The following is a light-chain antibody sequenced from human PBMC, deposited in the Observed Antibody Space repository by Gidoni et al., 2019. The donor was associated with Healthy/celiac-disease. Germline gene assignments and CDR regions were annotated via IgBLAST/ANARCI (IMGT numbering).Light chain of an antibody. Sequence: SSELTQDPAVSVAFGQTVRITCQGDSLRSYYASWYQQKPGQAPVLVIYGKNNRPSGIPERFSGSSSGNTASLTITGAQAEDEADYYCNSRDSSGNPYVFGTGTKVTVL. V-gene: IGLV3-19*01. J-gene: IGLJ1*01. CDR3: NSRDSSGNPYV. CDR1: SLRSYY. CDR2: GKN.